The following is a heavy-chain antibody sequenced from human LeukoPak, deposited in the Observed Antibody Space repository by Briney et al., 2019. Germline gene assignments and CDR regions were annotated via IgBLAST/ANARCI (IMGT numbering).Heavy chain of an antibody. CDR3: ARGPTLGLDI. CDR1: GYTFTAYY. CDR2: INPNSGDT. J-gene: IGHJ3*02. Sequence: GASVKVSCRASGYTFTAYYIHWVRQAPGQGLEWMGWINPNSGDTTLPQRFQGRVTMTRDTSIITAYMELSSLTSDDTGMYYCARGPTLGLDIWGQGTMVPVSS. V-gene: IGHV1-2*02.